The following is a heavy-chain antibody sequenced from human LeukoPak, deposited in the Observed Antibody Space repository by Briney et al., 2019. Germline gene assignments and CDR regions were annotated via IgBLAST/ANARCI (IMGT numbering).Heavy chain of an antibody. J-gene: IGHJ6*03. Sequence: GGSLRLSCAASGFTVSSNYMSWVRQAPGKGLEWVSVIYSGGSTYYADSVKGRFTISRDNAKNSLYLQMNSLRAEDTAVYYCARVGVVPAAKDYYYYYMDVWGKGTTVTVSS. CDR2: IYSGGST. CDR1: GFTVSSNY. CDR3: ARVGVVPAAKDYYYYYMDV. D-gene: IGHD2-2*01. V-gene: IGHV3-66*01.